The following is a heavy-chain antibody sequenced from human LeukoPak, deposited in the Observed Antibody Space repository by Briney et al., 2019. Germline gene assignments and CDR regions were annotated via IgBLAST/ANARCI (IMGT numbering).Heavy chain of an antibody. J-gene: IGHJ6*02. V-gene: IGHV4-59*08. CDR2: IFYSGST. CDR1: GGSLSSYY. Sequence: SETLSLTCTVSGGSLSSYYWNWIRQTPGKGLEWIGYIFYSGSTNYNPSLMSRVTISVDTSKNEFSLKLRSVAAADTAVYYCARLRVGDAYGMDVWGQGTTVTVSS. D-gene: IGHD3-10*01. CDR3: ARLRVGDAYGMDV.